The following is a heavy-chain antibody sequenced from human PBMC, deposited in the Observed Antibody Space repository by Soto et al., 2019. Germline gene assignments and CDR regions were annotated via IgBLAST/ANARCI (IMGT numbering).Heavy chain of an antibody. CDR3: AGGFGEFSPGSYGMDV. CDR1: GFTFSSYG. Sequence: QVQLVESGGGVVQPGRSLRLSCAASGFTFSSYGMHWVRQAPGKGLEWVAVISYDGSNKYYADSVKGRFTISRDNSKNPLYRQMNSLRAEDPAVYYWAGGFGEFSPGSYGMDVWGPGTTVTVSS. V-gene: IGHV3-30*03. D-gene: IGHD3-10*01. J-gene: IGHJ6*02. CDR2: ISYDGSNK.